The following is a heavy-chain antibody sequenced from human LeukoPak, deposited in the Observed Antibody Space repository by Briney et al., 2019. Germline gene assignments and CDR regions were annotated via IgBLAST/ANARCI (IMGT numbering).Heavy chain of an antibody. Sequence: ESLKISRNCSGYSFTNYWIGLVRQMPGKGLEWMVIIYPGDSYTRYSPSFQGQVTIPADKSITTAYLQWSSLKASDTAMYYCARRGGYYYGSGYYYYMDVWGKGTTVIVSS. D-gene: IGHD3-10*01. J-gene: IGHJ6*03. CDR1: GYSFTNYW. V-gene: IGHV5-51*01. CDR3: ARRGGYYYGSGYYYYMDV. CDR2: IYPGDSYT.